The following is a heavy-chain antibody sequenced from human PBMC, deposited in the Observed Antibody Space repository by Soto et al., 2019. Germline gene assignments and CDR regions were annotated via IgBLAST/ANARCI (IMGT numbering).Heavy chain of an antibody. J-gene: IGHJ4*02. CDR2: VEVENDDR. V-gene: IGHV1-69-2*01. CDR3: AAVRGSLGSLSFDY. Sequence: EVLLQQSGAEAREPGGVVKMSCAVSGITFSDLHMHWVKQAPGKGLEWVGLVEVENDDRLYAEKYRGRLNINTDTSRHTSYMELTSLTSDYTAIYFCAAVRGSLGSLSFDYWGQGPPVTVSA. CDR1: GITFSDLH. D-gene: IGHD1-26*01.